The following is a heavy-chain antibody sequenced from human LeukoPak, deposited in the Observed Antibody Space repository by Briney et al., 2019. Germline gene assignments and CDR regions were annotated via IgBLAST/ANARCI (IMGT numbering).Heavy chain of an antibody. D-gene: IGHD5-18*01. CDR2: IYNSGTT. CDR3: ARTAGWSYGFDY. Sequence: SQTPSLTCAVYGGSISSGGYYWTWIRQHPGKGLEWIGYIYNSGTTYYSPSLESRVTISGDTSKNQFSLKLSSVTAADTAVYYCARTAGWSYGFDYWGQGTLVTVSS. CDR1: GGSISSGGYY. J-gene: IGHJ4*02. V-gene: IGHV4-31*11.